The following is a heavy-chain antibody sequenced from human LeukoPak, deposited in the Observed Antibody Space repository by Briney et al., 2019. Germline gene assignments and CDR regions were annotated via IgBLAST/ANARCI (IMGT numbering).Heavy chain of an antibody. V-gene: IGHV4-34*01. CDR1: GGSFRGYY. D-gene: IGHD2-2*01. CDR2: INHSGST. CDR3: ASTERCSTTCPLDY. Sequence: KTSVTLSLTCAVYGGSFRGYYWSWIRQPPGKGLEWIGEINHSGSTNYNPSLKSRATISLDTSMKKFSLKLNSVTAADTAVYYCASTERCSTTCPLDYWGQGTLVTVSS. J-gene: IGHJ4*02.